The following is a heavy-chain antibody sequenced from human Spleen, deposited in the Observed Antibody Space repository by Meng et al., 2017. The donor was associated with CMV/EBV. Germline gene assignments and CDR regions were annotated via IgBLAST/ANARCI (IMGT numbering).Heavy chain of an antibody. CDR3: AREGELAYCGGDCHSLGMDV. D-gene: IGHD2-21*01. V-gene: IGHV3-11*04. CDR1: GFTFNYFY. CDR2: ISSSGNTV. Sequence: GGSLRLSCAASGFTFNYFYMAWIRQTPGKGLEWLSYISSSGNTVYYADSVKGRFTISRDNAKNSLYLQMNSLRAEDTAVYYCAREGELAYCGGDCHSLGMDVWGQGTTVTVSS. J-gene: IGHJ6*02.